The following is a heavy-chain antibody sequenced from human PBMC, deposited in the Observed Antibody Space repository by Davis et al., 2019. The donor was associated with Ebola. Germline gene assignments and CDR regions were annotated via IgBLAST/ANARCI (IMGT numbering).Heavy chain of an antibody. J-gene: IGHJ4*02. CDR3: ARDLGRMATIFN. CDR2: IKQDGSEK. V-gene: IGHV3-7*03. Sequence: GESLKISCAASGFTVSSNYMSWVRQAPGKGLEWVANIKQDGSEKYYVDSVKGRFTISRDNAKNSLYLQMNSLRAEDTAVYYCARDLGRMATIFNGGQGTLVTVSS. CDR1: GFTVSSNY. D-gene: IGHD5-24*01.